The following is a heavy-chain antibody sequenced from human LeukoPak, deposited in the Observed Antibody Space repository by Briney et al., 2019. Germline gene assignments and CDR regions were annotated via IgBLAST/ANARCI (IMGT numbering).Heavy chain of an antibody. CDR1: GGSISSYY. J-gene: IGHJ6*03. V-gene: IGHV4-59*01. D-gene: IGHD3-16*01. CDR3: ARALGMNYYYYYMDG. CDR2: IYYSGST. Sequence: SETLSLTCTVSGGSISSYYWSWIRQPPGKGLEWIGYIYYSGSTNYNPSLKSRVTISVDTSKNQFSLKLSSVTAADTAVYYCARALGMNYYYYYMDGWGKGPRSPSP.